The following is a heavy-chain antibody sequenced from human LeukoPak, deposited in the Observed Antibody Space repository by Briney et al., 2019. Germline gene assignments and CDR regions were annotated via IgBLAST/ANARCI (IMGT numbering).Heavy chain of an antibody. D-gene: IGHD1-26*01. V-gene: IGHV4-39*07. J-gene: IGHJ4*02. CDR2: IYSGGNT. CDR1: DDSINSDTYY. CDR3: ARDQRSLFDV. Sequence: SETLSLTCSVSDDSINSDTYYWGWIRQPPGKRLEWIASIYSGGNTFYNPSLKSRVTISIDTSKKRFSLKLTSVTAADTAVYYCARDQRSLFDVWGQGSLVTVSS.